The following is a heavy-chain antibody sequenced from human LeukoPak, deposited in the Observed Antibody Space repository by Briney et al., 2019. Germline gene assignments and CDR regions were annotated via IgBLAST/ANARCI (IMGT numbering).Heavy chain of an antibody. CDR3: ATLLGYCSSTSCSYGMDV. CDR2: IIPILGIA. CDR1: GGTFSSYA. J-gene: IGHJ6*02. V-gene: IGHV1-69*04. D-gene: IGHD2-2*01. Sequence: SVKVSCKASGGTFSSYAVSWVRQAPGQGLEWMGRIIPILGIANYAQKFQGRVTITADKSTSTAYMELSSLRSEDTAVYYCATLLGYCSSTSCSYGMDVWGQGTTVTVSS.